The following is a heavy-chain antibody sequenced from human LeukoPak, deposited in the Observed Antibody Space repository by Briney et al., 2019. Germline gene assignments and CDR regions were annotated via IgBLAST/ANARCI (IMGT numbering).Heavy chain of an antibody. CDR1: GYTFTSYG. V-gene: IGHV1-2*02. D-gene: IGHD3-10*01. CDR2: INPSTADT. CDR3: AVLSSHITMVRGVTTDCFDP. J-gene: IGHJ5*02. Sequence: ASVKVSCKASGYTFTSYGIIWVRQAPGQGLEWMGWINPSTADTNYAQKFQGRVTLTRDTSITTAYMELSRLRSDDTAMYYCAVLSSHITMVRGVTTDCFDPWGQGTLVTVSS.